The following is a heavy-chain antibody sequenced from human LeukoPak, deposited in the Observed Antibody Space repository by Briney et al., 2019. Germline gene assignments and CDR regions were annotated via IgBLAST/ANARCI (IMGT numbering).Heavy chain of an antibody. V-gene: IGHV1-2*02. CDR3: AGSLGYCTSNVCYLKY. Sequence: ASVKVSCKASGYTFTGYYMHWVRQAPGQGLEWMGWINPNSGGTNYAQKFQGRVTITADESTSTAYMELRSLRSEDTAVYYCAGSLGYCTSNVCYLKYWGQGTLVTVSS. D-gene: IGHD2-8*01. CDR2: INPNSGGT. J-gene: IGHJ4*02. CDR1: GYTFTGYY.